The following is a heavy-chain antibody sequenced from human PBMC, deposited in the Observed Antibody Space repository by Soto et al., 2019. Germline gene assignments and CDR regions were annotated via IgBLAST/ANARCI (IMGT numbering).Heavy chain of an antibody. CDR3: ARDRRDCSSTSCYRSFGYGMDV. J-gene: IGHJ6*02. V-gene: IGHV1-3*01. CDR1: GYTFTSYA. D-gene: IGHD2-2*02. CDR2: INAGNGNT. Sequence: ASVKVSCKASGYTFTSYAMHWVRQAPGQRLEWMGWINAGNGNTKYSQKFQGRVTITRDTSASTAYMELSSLRSEDTAVYYCARDRRDCSSTSCYRSFGYGMDVWGQGTTVTV.